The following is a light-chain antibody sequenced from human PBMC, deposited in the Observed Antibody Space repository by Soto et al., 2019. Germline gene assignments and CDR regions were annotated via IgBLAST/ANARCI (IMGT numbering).Light chain of an antibody. CDR1: SSDVGDYNY. Sequence: QSVLTQPASVSGSPGQSITISCTGTSSDVGDYNYVSWYQQHPGKAPKLMIYEVSNRPSGVSNRLSGSKSGNTASLTISGLQAEDEADYYCSSYTSSSTLYVFGTGTKLTVL. CDR3: SSYTSSSTLYV. J-gene: IGLJ1*01. CDR2: EVS. V-gene: IGLV2-14*01.